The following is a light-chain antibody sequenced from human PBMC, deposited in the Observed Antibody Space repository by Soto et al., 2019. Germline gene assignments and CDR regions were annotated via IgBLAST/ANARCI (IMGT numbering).Light chain of an antibody. V-gene: IGKV1-8*01. Sequence: AIRMTQSPSSFSASTGDRVTITCRASQGISSYLAWYQQKPGKDPKILIYAASTLQSGVPSRFSGSVSGTDFTLTFSCLQSEDFATYYCQQYYSYPQTFGQGTKVQIK. J-gene: IGKJ1*01. CDR1: QGISSY. CDR3: QQYYSYPQT. CDR2: AAS.